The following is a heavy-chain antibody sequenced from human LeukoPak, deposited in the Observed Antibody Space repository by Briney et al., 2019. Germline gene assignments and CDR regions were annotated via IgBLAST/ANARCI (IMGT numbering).Heavy chain of an antibody. V-gene: IGHV1-2*02. J-gene: IGHJ6*02. Sequence: ASVKVSCKASGYTFTSYGISWVRQAPGQGLEWMGWINPNSGGTNYAQKFQGRVTMTRDTSISTAYMELSRLRSDDTAVYYCAREEAAAGLYYYYGMDVWGQGTTVTVFS. D-gene: IGHD6-13*01. CDR2: INPNSGGT. CDR1: GYTFTSYG. CDR3: AREEAAAGLYYYYGMDV.